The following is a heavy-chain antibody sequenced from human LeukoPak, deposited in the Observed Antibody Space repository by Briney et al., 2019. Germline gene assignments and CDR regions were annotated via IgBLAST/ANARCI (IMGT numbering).Heavy chain of an antibody. CDR1: GFTVITND. V-gene: IGHV3-53*01. CDR3: ARGVEPLAANTLAY. CDR2: LYSDGNT. D-gene: IGHD1-14*01. Sequence: PGGSLRLSCAASGFTVITNDMTWVRQAPGKGLEWVSVLYSDGNTKYAHSVQGRFTISRDNSKNPMYLEMNSLSADDTAVYYCARGVEPLAANTLAYWGQGTLVTVSS. J-gene: IGHJ4*02.